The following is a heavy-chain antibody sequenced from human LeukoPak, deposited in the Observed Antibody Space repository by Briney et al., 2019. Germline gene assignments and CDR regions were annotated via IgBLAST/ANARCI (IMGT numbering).Heavy chain of an antibody. CDR1: GFSFGNYW. CDR2: IKQDGSEK. CDR3: ASLDW. V-gene: IGHV3-7*01. J-gene: IGHJ4*02. Sequence: GRSLRLSCAASGFSFGNYWMNWVRQAPGKGLEWVANIKQDGSEKYYVDSVKGRFTISRDNAKNSLYLQMNSLTAEDTAVYYCASLDWWGQGTLVTVSS.